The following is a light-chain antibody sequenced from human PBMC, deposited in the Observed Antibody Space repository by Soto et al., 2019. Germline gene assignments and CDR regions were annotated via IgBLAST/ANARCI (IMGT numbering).Light chain of an antibody. V-gene: IGLV2-14*03. Sequence: QSALTQPASVSESPGQSVTISCTGTSSDIGGYRYVSWYQQRPGKAPKLMIHDVTNRPSGVSDRFSGSKSGNTASLTISGLQAEDEADYYCTSYTSDSSVIFGGGTKLTVL. CDR2: DVT. CDR1: SSDIGGYRY. J-gene: IGLJ2*01. CDR3: TSYTSDSSVI.